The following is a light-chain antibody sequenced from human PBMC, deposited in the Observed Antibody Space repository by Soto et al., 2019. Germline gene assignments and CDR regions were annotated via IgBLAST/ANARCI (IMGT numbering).Light chain of an antibody. CDR1: SSDVGGYNY. Sequence: QSVLTQPASVSGSPGQSITISCTGNSSDVGGYNYVSWYQQHPGKAPKLMIYDVSNRPSGVSNRFSGSKSGNTASLTISGLQAEDEADYYCSSYTSSRYVFGTGTQLTVL. J-gene: IGLJ1*01. CDR3: SSYTSSRYV. CDR2: DVS. V-gene: IGLV2-14*01.